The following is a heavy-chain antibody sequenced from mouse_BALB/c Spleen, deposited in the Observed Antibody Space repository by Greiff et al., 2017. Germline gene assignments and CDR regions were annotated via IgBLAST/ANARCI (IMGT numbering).Heavy chain of an antibody. CDR1: GYTFTSYW. D-gene: IGHD1-1*01. V-gene: IGHV1-69*02. Sequence: VQLQESGAELVRPGASVKLSCKASGYTFTSYWINWVKQRPGQGLEWIGNIYPSDSYTNYNQKFKDKATLTVDKSSSTAYMQLSSPTSEDSAVYYCTRGYYGTIVDYWGQGTTLTVSS. J-gene: IGHJ2*01. CDR3: TRGYYGTIVDY. CDR2: IYPSDSYT.